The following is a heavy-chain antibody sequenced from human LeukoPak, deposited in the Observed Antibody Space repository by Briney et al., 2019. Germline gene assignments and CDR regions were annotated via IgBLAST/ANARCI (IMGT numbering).Heavy chain of an antibody. D-gene: IGHD1-14*01. J-gene: IGHJ4*02. Sequence: PSETLSLTCTVSGGSISSYYWSWIRQPPGKGLEWIGYIYYSGSTNYNPSLKSRVTISVDTSKNQFSLKLSSVTAADTAVYYCARHGGRKSLGYWGQGTLVTVSS. CDR1: GGSISSYY. CDR2: IYYSGST. V-gene: IGHV4-59*08. CDR3: ARHGGRKSLGY.